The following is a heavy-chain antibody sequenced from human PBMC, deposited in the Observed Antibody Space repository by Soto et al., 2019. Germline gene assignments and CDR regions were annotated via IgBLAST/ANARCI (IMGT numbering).Heavy chain of an antibody. D-gene: IGHD2-2*01. V-gene: IGHV4-31*03. CDR2: IYYSGST. CDR1: GGSISSGGHY. J-gene: IGHJ4*02. Sequence: SETLSLTCTVSGGSISSGGHYWSWIRQHPGKGLEWIGYIYYSGSTYYNPSLKSRVTISVDTSKNQFSLKLSSVTAADTAVYYCARENPEYAFDYWGQGTLVTVSS. CDR3: ARENPEYAFDY.